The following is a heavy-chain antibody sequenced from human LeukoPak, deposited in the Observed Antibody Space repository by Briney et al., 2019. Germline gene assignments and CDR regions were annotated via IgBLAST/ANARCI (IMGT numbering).Heavy chain of an antibody. CDR2: IDPNSGGT. CDR3: ARRPRGYVVSWFDP. Sequence: ASVKVSCKASGYTFTGYYMHWVRQAPGQGLEWMGWIDPNSGGTNYAQKFQGRVTMTRDTSISTAYMELSRLRSDDTAVYYCARRPRGYVVSWFDPWGQGTLVTVSS. D-gene: IGHD3-10*01. V-gene: IGHV1-2*02. J-gene: IGHJ5*02. CDR1: GYTFTGYY.